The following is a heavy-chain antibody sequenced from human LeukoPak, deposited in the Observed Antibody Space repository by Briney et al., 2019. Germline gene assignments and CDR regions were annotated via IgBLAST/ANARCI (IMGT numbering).Heavy chain of an antibody. Sequence: ASVKLSCKASGYTFTDYYIHWVRQARGQGLEWMGWIKPNSGGTYFAQSFEARVTLNSDKSINTAYMEMRSLKSDDAALYCCAKSQYSFGSGSTRPLFDHWGQGTLVTVSS. J-gene: IGHJ4*02. CDR3: AKSQYSFGSGSTRPLFDH. CDR2: IKPNSGGT. V-gene: IGHV1-2*02. D-gene: IGHD3-10*01. CDR1: GYTFTDYY.